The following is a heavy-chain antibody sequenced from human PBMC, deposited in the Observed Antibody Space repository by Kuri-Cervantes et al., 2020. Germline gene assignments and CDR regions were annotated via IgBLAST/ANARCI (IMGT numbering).Heavy chain of an antibody. Sequence: SQTLSLTCGFSGYSISSGYYWGWIRQPPGKGLEWIGHIYHGGNSNYNPSLKSRVTISVDTSKNQFSLKLSSVTAADTAVYYCARGRGYSSSSDYYYYYMDVWGKGTTVTVSS. V-gene: IGHV4-38-2*01. CDR1: GYSISSGYY. J-gene: IGHJ6*03. CDR2: IYHGGNS. D-gene: IGHD6-13*01. CDR3: ARGRGYSSSSDYYYYYMDV.